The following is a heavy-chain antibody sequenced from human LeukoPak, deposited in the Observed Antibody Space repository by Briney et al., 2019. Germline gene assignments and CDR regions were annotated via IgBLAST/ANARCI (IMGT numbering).Heavy chain of an antibody. J-gene: IGHJ5*02. CDR3: AKGPYYYDSSGYSRRWFDP. V-gene: IGHV3-23*01. Sequence: PGGSLRLSCAASGFTFSSHAMSWVRQAPGKGLEWVSAISGSGGITYYAVSVKGRFTISRDNSKNTLYLQMNSLRAEDTAVYYCAKGPYYYDSSGYSRRWFDPWGQGTLVTVSS. CDR1: GFTFSSHA. CDR2: ISGSGGIT. D-gene: IGHD3-22*01.